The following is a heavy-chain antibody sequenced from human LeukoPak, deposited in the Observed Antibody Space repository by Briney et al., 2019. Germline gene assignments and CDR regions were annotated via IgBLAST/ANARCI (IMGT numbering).Heavy chain of an antibody. V-gene: IGHV3-21*01. CDR2: ISSSSYI. D-gene: IGHD4-17*01. J-gene: IGHJ4*02. CDR3: ARDDYGDYLWYFDY. CDR1: GFTFSSYS. Sequence: GGSLRLSCAASGFTFSSYSMNWVRQAPGKGLEWVSSISSSSYIYYADSVKGRFTISRDNAKNSLYLQMNSLRAEDTAVYYCARDDYGDYLWYFDYWGQGTLVTVSS.